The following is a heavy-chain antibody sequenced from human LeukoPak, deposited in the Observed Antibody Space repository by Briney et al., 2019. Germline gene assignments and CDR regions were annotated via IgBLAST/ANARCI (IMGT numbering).Heavy chain of an antibody. J-gene: IGHJ2*01. CDR1: GGPFSTYP. CDR2: TIPLFGTA. Sequence: SVKVSCKASGGPFSTYPINWLRQAPGQGLEWMGGTIPLFGTANYTQKLQGRVTISADESTSTAYMELSILTSEDTAVYYCASRHCSSTSCYLITYWYFDLWGRGTLVTVSA. D-gene: IGHD2-2*01. V-gene: IGHV1-69*01. CDR3: ASRHCSSTSCYLITYWYFDL.